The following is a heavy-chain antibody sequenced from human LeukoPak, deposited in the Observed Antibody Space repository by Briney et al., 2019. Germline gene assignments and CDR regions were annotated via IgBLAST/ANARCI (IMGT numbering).Heavy chain of an antibody. CDR3: ARGYDSSAYYPFNY. CDR1: GGSIISSNW. D-gene: IGHD3-22*01. Sequence: SETLSLTCAVSGGSIISSNWWSWVRQPPGKGLEWIGEIYHSGSTKYNPSLKSRVTISVDKSKNQFSLKLSSVTAADTAVYYCARGYDSSAYYPFNYWGQGTLVTVSS. CDR2: IYHSGST. J-gene: IGHJ4*02. V-gene: IGHV4-4*02.